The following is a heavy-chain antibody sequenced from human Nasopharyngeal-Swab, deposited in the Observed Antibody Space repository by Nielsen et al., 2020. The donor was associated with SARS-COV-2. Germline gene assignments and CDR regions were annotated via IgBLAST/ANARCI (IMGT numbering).Heavy chain of an antibody. CDR1: GYTFTGYY. CDR3: ARESIAAAGRDFDY. CDR2: INPNSGGT. J-gene: IGHJ4*02. Sequence: ASVTVSCKAFGYTFTGYYMHWVRQAPGQGLEWMGWINPNSGGTNYAQKFQGRVTMTRDTSISTAYMELSRLRSDDTAVYYCARESIAAAGRDFDYWGQGTLVTVSS. V-gene: IGHV1-2*02. D-gene: IGHD6-13*01.